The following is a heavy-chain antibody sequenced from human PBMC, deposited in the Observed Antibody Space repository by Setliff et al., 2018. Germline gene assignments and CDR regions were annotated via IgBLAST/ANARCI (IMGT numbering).Heavy chain of an antibody. V-gene: IGHV3-74*01. J-gene: IGHJ6*03. CDR3: ARDREGDGNYYMDV. D-gene: IGHD1-1*01. CDR1: GFSFSTYW. Sequence: GGSLRLSCAASGFSFSTYWMHWVRQVPGKGLVWVSRINGDESTTNYGGAMKGRFTISRDNAKNTVYLQMNSLRAEDTAVYYCARDREGDGNYYMDVWGKGTTVTVSS. CDR2: INGDESTT.